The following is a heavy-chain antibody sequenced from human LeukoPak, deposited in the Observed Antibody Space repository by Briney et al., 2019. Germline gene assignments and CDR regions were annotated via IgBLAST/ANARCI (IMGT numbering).Heavy chain of an antibody. D-gene: IGHD3-22*01. Sequence: ASVKVSCKASGDTFTSYGISWVRQAPGQGLEWMGWISAYNGNTNYAQKFQGRVTLTTDTSTSTAYMELRSLRSDDTAVYYCARGDYDSSYMDVWGQGTTVTVSS. J-gene: IGHJ6*02. CDR2: ISAYNGNT. CDR3: ARGDYDSSYMDV. V-gene: IGHV1-18*01. CDR1: GDTFTSYG.